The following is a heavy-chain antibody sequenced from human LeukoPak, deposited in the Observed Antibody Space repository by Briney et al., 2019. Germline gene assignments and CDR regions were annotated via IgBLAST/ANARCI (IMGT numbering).Heavy chain of an antibody. CDR1: GFTFSSYS. J-gene: IGHJ4*02. Sequence: GGSLRLSCAASGFTFSSYSMNWVRQAPGXXXXXXXSISSSSSXXXXXXXXXXXXTISXDNAKNSLYLQMNSLRAEDTALYYXATVIADPHQVDYWGQGTLVTVSS. V-gene: IGHV3-21*04. D-gene: IGHD6-13*01. CDR3: ATVIADPHQVDY. CDR2: ISSSSSXX.